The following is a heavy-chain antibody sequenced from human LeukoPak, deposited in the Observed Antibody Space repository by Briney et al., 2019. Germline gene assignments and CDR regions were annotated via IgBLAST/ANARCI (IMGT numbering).Heavy chain of an antibody. J-gene: IGHJ4*02. D-gene: IGHD4-17*01. CDR2: IFYSGST. CDR1: GASLRNYY. Sequence: PSETLSLTCTVSGASLRNYYWSWIRRPPGKGLEYIGNIFYSGSTNYNPSLKSRVTISVDTSKNQFSLKLSSVIAADTAVYYCARHEGYDYGDFFFDYWGQGTLVTVSS. V-gene: IGHV4-59*08. CDR3: ARHEGYDYGDFFFDY.